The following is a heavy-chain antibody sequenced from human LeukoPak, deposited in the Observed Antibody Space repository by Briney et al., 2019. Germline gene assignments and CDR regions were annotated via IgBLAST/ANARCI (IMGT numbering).Heavy chain of an antibody. CDR3: ARERCSSTSCYAPYYYYMDV. CDR2: INPNSGGT. V-gene: IGHV1-2*02. CDR1: GYTFTSYD. Sequence: ASVKVSCKASGYTFTSYDINWVRQATGQGLEWMGWINPNSGGTNYAQKFQGRVTMTRDTSISTAYMELSRLRSDDTAVYYCARERCSSTSCYAPYYYYMDVWGKGTTVTVSS. D-gene: IGHD2-2*01. J-gene: IGHJ6*03.